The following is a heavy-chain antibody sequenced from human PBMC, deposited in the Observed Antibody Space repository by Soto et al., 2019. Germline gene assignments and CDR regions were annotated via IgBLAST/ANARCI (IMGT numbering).Heavy chain of an antibody. D-gene: IGHD3-3*01. J-gene: IGHJ4*02. CDR3: ARHPEYYDVWTGYSTYSCDY. CDR2: IYYRGNT. V-gene: IGHV4-59*08. CDR1: SGSISTYY. Sequence: QVQLEESGPGLVKPSETLSLTCTVSSGSISTYYWSWIRQPPGKGLEWIGYIYYRGNTNYNPSFKSRVTISLDTSKSQLALRLSSVTAADTAVYYCARHPEYYDVWTGYSTYSCDYWGQGTLFTVSS.